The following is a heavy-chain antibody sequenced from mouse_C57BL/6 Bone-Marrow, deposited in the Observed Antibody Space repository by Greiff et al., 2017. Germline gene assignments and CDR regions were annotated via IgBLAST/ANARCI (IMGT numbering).Heavy chain of an antibody. CDR1: GYTFTSYW. CDR3: AKGPLSTPMDY. D-gene: IGHD2-1*01. Sequence: QVQLQQPGAELVRPGSSVKLSCKASGYTFTSYWLDWVKQRPGQGLEWIGNIYPSDSETHYNQKFKDKATLTVDKSSSTAYMQLSSLTSEDSAVYYCAKGPLSTPMDYWGQGTSVTVSS. J-gene: IGHJ4*01. CDR2: IYPSDSET. V-gene: IGHV1-61*01.